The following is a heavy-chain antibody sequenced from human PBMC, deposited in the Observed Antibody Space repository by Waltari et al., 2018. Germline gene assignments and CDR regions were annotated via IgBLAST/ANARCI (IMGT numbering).Heavy chain of an antibody. CDR3: AGGYSSYYGMDV. Sequence: EVQLVESGGGLVKPGGSLRPPCAASGFTLNTYTMNWVRQAPGKGLEWVSSISSTSSDIYYADSVKGRFTISRDNAKSSLYLQLNSLRAEDTAVYYCAGGYSSYYGMDVWGQGTTVTVSS. CDR1: GFTLNTYT. CDR2: ISSTSSDI. J-gene: IGHJ6*02. V-gene: IGHV3-21*02. D-gene: IGHD6-13*01.